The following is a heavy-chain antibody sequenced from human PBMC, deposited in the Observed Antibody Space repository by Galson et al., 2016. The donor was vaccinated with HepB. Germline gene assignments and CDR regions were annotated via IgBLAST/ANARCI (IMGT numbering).Heavy chain of an antibody. Sequence: SLRLSCAASGFTFSNYAIHWVRQAPGKGLEWVAVIAYDGSNKFYADYVKGRFTISRDNSKNTLYLQINNLTAEDTAVYYCARDRISRNRVSYYYAMDVWGQGTTVTVAS. CDR1: GFTFSNYA. J-gene: IGHJ6*02. V-gene: IGHV3-30-3*01. CDR3: ARDRISRNRVSYYYAMDV. CDR2: IAYDGSNK. D-gene: IGHD2/OR15-2a*01.